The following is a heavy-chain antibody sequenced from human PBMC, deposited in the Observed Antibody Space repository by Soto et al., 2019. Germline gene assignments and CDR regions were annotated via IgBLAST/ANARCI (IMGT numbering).Heavy chain of an antibody. V-gene: IGHV3-23*01. J-gene: IGHJ5*02. Sequence: GGSLRLSCAASGFTFSSYAMSWVRQAPGKGLEWVSAISGSGGSTYYADSVKGRFTISRDNSKNTLYLQMNSLRAEDTAVYYCAKGRYDFWSGPNWFDPWGQGTLVTVSS. CDR3: AKGRYDFWSGPNWFDP. D-gene: IGHD3-3*01. CDR1: GFTFSSYA. CDR2: ISGSGGST.